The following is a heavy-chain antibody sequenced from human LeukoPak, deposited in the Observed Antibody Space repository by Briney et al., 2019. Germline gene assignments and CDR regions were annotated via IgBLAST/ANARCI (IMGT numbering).Heavy chain of an antibody. CDR1: GFSFNNAW. D-gene: IGHD3-16*01. CDR2: IESNADGATT. V-gene: IGHV3-15*04. CDR3: AKRGFGFYYGMDV. J-gene: IGHJ6*02. Sequence: GGSLRLSCAASGFSFNNAWMSWVRQAPGKGLEWVARIESNADGATTEYAAPVKGRLTISRDDSRNTLYLQMNSLRAEDTAVYYCAKRGFGFYYGMDVWGQGTTVTVSS.